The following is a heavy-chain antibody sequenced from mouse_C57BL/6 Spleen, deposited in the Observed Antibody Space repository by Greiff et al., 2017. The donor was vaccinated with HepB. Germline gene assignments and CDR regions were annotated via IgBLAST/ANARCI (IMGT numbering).Heavy chain of an antibody. J-gene: IGHJ1*03. V-gene: IGHV1-52*01. CDR1: GYTFTSYW. CDR2: IDPSDSET. Sequence: VQLQQPGAELVRPGSSVKLSCKASGYTFTSYWMHWVKQRPIQGLEWIGNIDPSDSETHYNQKFKDKARLTVDKSSSTAYMQLSSLTSEDSAVYYCARDDYHWYFDVWGTGTTVTVSS. D-gene: IGHD2-4*01. CDR3: ARDDYHWYFDV.